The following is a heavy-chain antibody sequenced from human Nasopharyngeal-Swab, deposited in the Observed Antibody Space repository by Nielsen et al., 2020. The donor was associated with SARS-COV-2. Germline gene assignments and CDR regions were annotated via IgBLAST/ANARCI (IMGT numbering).Heavy chain of an antibody. CDR1: GFSFRSYW. V-gene: IGHV3-7*01. J-gene: IGHJ5*02. Sequence: GESLKTSCVASGFSFRSYWMTWVRQAPGKGLEWVANIKGDGSDEKYADSVKGRFTISRDNARDSLFLQMHSLSVEDTAVYFCARLHSTATTESWGQGTRVTVSS. CDR3: ARLHSTATTES. D-gene: IGHD1-26*01. CDR2: IKGDGSDE.